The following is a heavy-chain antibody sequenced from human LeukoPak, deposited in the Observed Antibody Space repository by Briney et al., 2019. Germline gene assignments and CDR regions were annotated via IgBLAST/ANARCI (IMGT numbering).Heavy chain of an antibody. CDR2: LRYDGSGE. Sequence: HSGGSLRLSCAASGFTFSQFGMHWVRHAPGKGLEGVAGLRYDGSGEDYAGSVKGRFTISRDNSKNTLDLQMGSLRGEDTALYYCAKSRDGYYHGLAYGGQGTLVSVSS. V-gene: IGHV3-30*02. J-gene: IGHJ4*02. D-gene: IGHD5-24*01. CDR3: AKSRDGYYHGLAY. CDR1: GFTFSQFG.